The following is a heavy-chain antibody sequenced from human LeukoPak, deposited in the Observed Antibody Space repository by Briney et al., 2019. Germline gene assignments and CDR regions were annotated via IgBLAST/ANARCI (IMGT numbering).Heavy chain of an antibody. CDR3: AKDQLGSGYDAFDI. D-gene: IGHD5-12*01. CDR1: GFTFSSYG. V-gene: IGHV3-30*18. CDR2: ISYDGSNK. J-gene: IGHJ3*02. Sequence: GGSLRLSCAASGFTFSSYGMHWVRQAPGKGLERVAVISYDGSNKYYADSVKGRFTISRDNSKNTLYLQMNSLRAEDTAVYYCAKDQLGSGYDAFDIWGQGTMVTVSS.